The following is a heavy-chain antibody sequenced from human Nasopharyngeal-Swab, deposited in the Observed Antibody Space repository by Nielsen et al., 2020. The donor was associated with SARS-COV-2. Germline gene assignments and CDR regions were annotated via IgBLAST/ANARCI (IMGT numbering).Heavy chain of an antibody. CDR2: IWYDGSNK. V-gene: IGHV3-33*01. Sequence: VRQAPGKGLEWVAVIWYDGSNKYYADSVKGRFTISRDNSKNTLYLQMNGLRAEDTAVYYCARVPKVVGAFDIWDQGTMVTVSS. J-gene: IGHJ3*02. CDR3: ARVPKVVGAFDI. D-gene: IGHD2-15*01.